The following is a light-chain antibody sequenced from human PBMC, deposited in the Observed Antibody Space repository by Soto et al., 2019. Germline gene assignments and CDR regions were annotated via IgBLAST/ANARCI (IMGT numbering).Light chain of an antibody. V-gene: IGKV1-13*02. CDR3: QKFRSYPQT. J-gene: IGKJ2*01. CDR1: QGITSD. Sequence: AIQLTQSPSSLSASIGDRVTITCRASQGITSDLAWYQQKPGRPPKLLIYGGSNLGSGVPSRFSGGGSGTDFTLTISNLQSDDFANYYCQKFRSYPQTFGQGTKLEIK. CDR2: GGS.